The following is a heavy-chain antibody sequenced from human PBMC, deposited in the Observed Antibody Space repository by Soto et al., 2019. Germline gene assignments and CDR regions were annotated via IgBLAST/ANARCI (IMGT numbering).Heavy chain of an antibody. Sequence: SETLSLTCAVYGGSFSGYYWTWIRQPPGTGLEWIGEINHSGSTNYNPSLESRVTISADTSQNQVSLKLTSVTAADTAVYYCARGEWFLRGYGMDVWGRGTTVTVSS. CDR3: ARGEWFLRGYGMDV. CDR1: GGSFSGYY. CDR2: INHSGST. D-gene: IGHD3-3*01. V-gene: IGHV4-34*01. J-gene: IGHJ6*02.